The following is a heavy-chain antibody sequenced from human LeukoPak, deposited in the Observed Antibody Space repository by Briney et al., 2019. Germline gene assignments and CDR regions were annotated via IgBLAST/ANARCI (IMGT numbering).Heavy chain of an antibody. CDR1: GYTFTSYA. J-gene: IGHJ4*02. CDR3: ARVGVVGVPAAMFDY. Sequence: ASVTVTCKASGYTFTSYAMHWVRQPPGQRLEWMGWINAGNGNTKYPQKFQGRVTITRDTSASTAYMELSSLRSEDTAFYYCARVGVVGVPAAMFDYWGQGTLVTVSS. D-gene: IGHD2-2*01. V-gene: IGHV1-3*01. CDR2: INAGNGNT.